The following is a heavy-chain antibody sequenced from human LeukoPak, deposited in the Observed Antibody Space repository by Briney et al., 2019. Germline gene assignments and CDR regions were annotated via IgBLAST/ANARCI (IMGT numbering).Heavy chain of an antibody. Sequence: PGGFLRLSCAASGFTFSSYSKNWVRQAPGKGLEWVSSISSSSSYIYYADSVKGRFTISRDNAKNSLYLQMNSPRAEDTAVYYCARDPAGAPRTTDFDYWGQGTLVTVSS. J-gene: IGHJ4*02. CDR2: ISSSSSYI. D-gene: IGHD1-14*01. CDR3: ARDPAGAPRTTDFDY. CDR1: GFTFSSYS. V-gene: IGHV3-21*01.